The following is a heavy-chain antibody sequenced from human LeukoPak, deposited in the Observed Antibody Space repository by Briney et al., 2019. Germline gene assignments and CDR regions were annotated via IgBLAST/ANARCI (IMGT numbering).Heavy chain of an antibody. V-gene: IGHV3-23*01. CDR2: ISGSGGST. J-gene: IGHJ4*02. D-gene: IGHD3-22*01. Sequence: GGSLRLSCAASGFTFSSYAMSWVRQAPGKGLEWVSAISGSGGSTYYADSVKGRFTISRDNSKNTLYLQMNSLRAEDTAVYYCAKHPLTYYYDSSGYYLYYFDYWGQGTLVTVSS. CDR3: AKHPLTYYYDSSGYYLYYFDY. CDR1: GFTFSSYA.